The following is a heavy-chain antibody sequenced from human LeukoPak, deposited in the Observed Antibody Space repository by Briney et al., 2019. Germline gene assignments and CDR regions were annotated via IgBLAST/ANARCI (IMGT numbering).Heavy chain of an antibody. V-gene: IGHV3-7*01. J-gene: IGHJ4*02. CDR2: INQDGSEK. CDR3: ATSDC. CDR1: EFTLSRYW. Sequence: GGSLRLSCAASEFTLSRYWMSWVRQAPGKGLEWVANINQDGSEKYYVDSVKGRFTISRDNVKNSLYLQMNSLRAEDTAVYYCATSDCWGQGTLVTVSS.